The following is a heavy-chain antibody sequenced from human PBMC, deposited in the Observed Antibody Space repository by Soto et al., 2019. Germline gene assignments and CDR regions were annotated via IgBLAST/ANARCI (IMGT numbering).Heavy chain of an antibody. D-gene: IGHD3-9*01. CDR1: GFTFSSYG. J-gene: IGHJ4*02. CDR3: AKNGVGLRYADGDFDY. V-gene: IGHV3-30*18. CDR2: ISYDGSNK. Sequence: TGGSLRLSCAASGFTFSSYGMHWVRQAPGKGLEWVAVISYDGSNKYYADSVKGRFTISRDNSKNTLYLQMNSLRAEDTAVYYCAKNGVGLRYADGDFDYWGQGTLVTVSS.